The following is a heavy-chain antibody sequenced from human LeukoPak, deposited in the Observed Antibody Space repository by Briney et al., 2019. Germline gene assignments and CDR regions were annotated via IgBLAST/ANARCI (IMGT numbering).Heavy chain of an antibody. CDR2: ISSSSSYI. V-gene: IGHV3-21*01. Sequence: GGSLRLSCAASGFTFSSYSMNWVRQAPGKGLEWVSSISSSSSYIYYADSVKGRFTISRDNAKNSLYLQMNSLRAEDTAVYYCARGLLGPEDAFDIWGQGTMVTVSS. CDR3: ARGLLGPEDAFDI. D-gene: IGHD1-14*01. CDR1: GFTFSSYS. J-gene: IGHJ3*02.